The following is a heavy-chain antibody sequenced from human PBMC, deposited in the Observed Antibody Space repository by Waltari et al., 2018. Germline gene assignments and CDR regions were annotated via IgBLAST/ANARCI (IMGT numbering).Heavy chain of an antibody. CDR3: ARPARDMTTVTTDYFDY. D-gene: IGHD4-17*01. V-gene: IGHV3-21*01. CDR1: GFTFSSYS. CDR2: ISSRSSYI. J-gene: IGHJ4*02. Sequence: GFTFSSYSMNWVRQAPGKGLEWVSSISSRSSYIYYADSVKGRFTISRDNAKNSLYLQMNSLRAEDTAVYYCARPARDMTTVTTDYFDYWGQGTLVTVSS.